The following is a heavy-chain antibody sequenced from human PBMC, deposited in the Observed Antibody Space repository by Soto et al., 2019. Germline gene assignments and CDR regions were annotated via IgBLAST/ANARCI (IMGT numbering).Heavy chain of an antibody. D-gene: IGHD4-17*01. CDR1: GGTLSSHA. CDR2: IIPMFSTT. J-gene: IGHJ6*02. CDR3: AIDHGDHNYHYYGLDV. Sequence: VASVKVSCKASGGTLSSHAITWVRQAPGQGLEWMGVIIPMFSTTNYAQKFQGRVTITADESTSAAYMEVRSLRSEDTAVYFCAIDHGDHNYHYYGLDVWGQGTTVTVSS. V-gene: IGHV1-69*13.